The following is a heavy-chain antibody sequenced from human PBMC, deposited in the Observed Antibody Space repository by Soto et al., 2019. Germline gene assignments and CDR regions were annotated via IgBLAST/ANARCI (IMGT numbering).Heavy chain of an antibody. CDR3: LKDLYGEAGPFDY. CDR2: ISYDGSNK. D-gene: IGHD2-8*01. Sequence: GGSLRLSCAASGFTFSSYGMHWVRQAPGKGLEWVAVISYDGSNKYYADSVKGRFTISRDNSKNTLYLQMNSLRAEDTAVYYCLKDLYGEAGPFDYCGQLSLVTVSS. J-gene: IGHJ4*02. V-gene: IGHV3-30*18. CDR1: GFTFSSYG.